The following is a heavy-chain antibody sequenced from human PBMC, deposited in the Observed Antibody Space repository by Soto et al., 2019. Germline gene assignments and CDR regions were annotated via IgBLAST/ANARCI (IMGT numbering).Heavy chain of an antibody. Sequence: SVKVSCKASGGTFSSYAISWVRQAPGQGLEWMGGIIPIFGTANYAQKFQGRVTITADESTSTAYMELSSLRSEDTAVYYCARDLNISVKLWNYGMDVWGQGTTVTVSS. CDR1: GGTFSSYA. V-gene: IGHV1-69*13. D-gene: IGHD5-18*01. J-gene: IGHJ6*02. CDR3: ARDLNISVKLWNYGMDV. CDR2: IIPIFGTA.